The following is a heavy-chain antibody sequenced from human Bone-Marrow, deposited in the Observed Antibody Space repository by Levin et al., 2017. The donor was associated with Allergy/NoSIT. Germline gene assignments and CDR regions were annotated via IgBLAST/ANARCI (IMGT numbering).Heavy chain of an antibody. CDR1: GGSFSDYY. CDR2: INHSGRT. V-gene: IGHV4-34*01. Sequence: GSLRLSCAIYGGSFSDYYWNWIRQPPGKGLEWIGEINHSGRTNYNPSLRSRVTISVDTSKNQFSLKLTSVTAADTAVYYCARTNHNGISWVATFDIWGQGTLVTVSS. D-gene: IGHD1-26*01. CDR3: ARTNHNGISWVATFDI. J-gene: IGHJ3*02.